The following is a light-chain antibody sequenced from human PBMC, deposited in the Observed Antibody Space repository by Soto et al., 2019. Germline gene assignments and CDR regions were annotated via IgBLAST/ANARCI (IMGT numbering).Light chain of an antibody. J-gene: IGKJ1*01. CDR2: WAS. CDR3: QQYHTTPWT. Sequence: DIVMTQSPDSLAVSLGERATINCKSSQSVLYSSNNKNYLAWYQQKPGQPPKLLIYWASTRESGVPGRFSGSGSGTDFTLTISSLQAEDVAVYYCQQYHTTPWTFGQGTKVEIK. V-gene: IGKV4-1*01. CDR1: QSVLYSSNNKNY.